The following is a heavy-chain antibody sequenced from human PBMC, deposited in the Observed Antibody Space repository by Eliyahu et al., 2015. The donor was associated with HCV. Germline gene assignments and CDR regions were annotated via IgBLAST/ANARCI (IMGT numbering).Heavy chain of an antibody. CDR3: ARLCSKELVRSLHYMDV. J-gene: IGHJ6*03. CDR2: IYYSGST. D-gene: IGHD6-6*01. CDR1: GGSISSSSYX. V-gene: IGHV4-39*01. Sequence: QLQLQESGPGLVKPSETLSLTCTVSGGSISSSSYXWGWIRQPPGKGLEWIGSIYYSGSTYYNPSLKSRVTISVDTSKNQFSLKLSSVTAADTAVYYCARLCSKELVRSLHYMDVWGKGTTVTVSS.